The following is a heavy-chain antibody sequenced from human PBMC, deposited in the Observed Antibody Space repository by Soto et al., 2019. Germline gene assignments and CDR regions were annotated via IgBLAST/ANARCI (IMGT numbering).Heavy chain of an antibody. D-gene: IGHD6-19*01. J-gene: IGHJ5*02. Sequence: GSLRLSCAASGFMFSRYWMSWVRQTPGKGLEWVANIKDDGRQKYYVDSVKGRFTISRDNAKNSVYLQMNSLRAEDTAVYYCARDFSSGWFPWGQGTLVTVSS. V-gene: IGHV3-7*01. CDR3: ARDFSSGWFP. CDR2: IKDDGRQK. CDR1: GFMFSRYW.